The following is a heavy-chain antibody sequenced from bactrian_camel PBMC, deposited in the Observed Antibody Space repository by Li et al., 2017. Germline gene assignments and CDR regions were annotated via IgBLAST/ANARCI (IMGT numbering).Heavy chain of an antibody. Sequence: HVQLVESGGGLVQPGGSLRLSCAASGFTFSSYWMYWVRQDPGKGLKWVSTINAAGSSTYYAESVKGRFTISRDNAKNTVWLQMNSLKSEDTALYYCTTGPTDQYTLAVFGYWGQGTQVTVS. CDR2: INAAGSST. D-gene: IGHD2*01. CDR3: TTGPTDQYTLAVFGY. J-gene: IGHJ6*01. V-gene: IGHV3S1*01. CDR1: GFTFSSYW.